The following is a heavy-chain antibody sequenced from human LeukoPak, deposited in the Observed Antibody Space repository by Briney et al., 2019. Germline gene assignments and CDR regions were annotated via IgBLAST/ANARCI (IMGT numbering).Heavy chain of an antibody. D-gene: IGHD1-26*01. CDR1: GGSFSGYY. CDR2: INHSGNT. CDR3: ARGVGTTQDGGYYFDY. Sequence: SETLSLTCAVYGGSFSGYYWTWIRQPPGKGLEWIGEINHSGNTNYNPSLKSRATISVDTSKKQIPLKLSSVTAADTAVYYCARGVGTTQDGGYYFDYWGQGILVTVSS. V-gene: IGHV4-34*01. J-gene: IGHJ4*02.